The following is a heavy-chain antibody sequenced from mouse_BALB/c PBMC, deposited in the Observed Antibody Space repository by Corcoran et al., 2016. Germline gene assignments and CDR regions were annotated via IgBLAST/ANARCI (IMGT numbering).Heavy chain of an antibody. J-gene: IGHJ3*01. V-gene: IGHV9-3*02. CDR1: GYTFTNYG. CDR3: ARSCGSSSAWFAY. Sequence: QIQLVQSGPELKKPGETVKISCKASGYTFTNYGMYWVKQAPGKGLKWMGWINTNTGEPTYAEEFKGRFAFSLETSASTAYLQINNLKNEDTATYFCARSCGSSSAWFAYWGQGTLVTVSA. CDR2: INTNTGEP. D-gene: IGHD1-1*01.